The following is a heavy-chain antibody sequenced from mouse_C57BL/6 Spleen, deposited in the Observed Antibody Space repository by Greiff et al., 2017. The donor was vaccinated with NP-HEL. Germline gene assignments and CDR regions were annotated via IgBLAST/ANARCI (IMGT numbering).Heavy chain of an antibody. V-gene: IGHV1-19*01. CDR3: ARGTGTNYFDY. Sequence: EVQLQQSGPVLVKPGASVKMSCKASGYTFTDYYMNWVKQSHGKSLEWIGVINPYNGGTSYNQKFKGKATLTVDKSSSTAYMELNSLTSEDSAVYYCARGTGTNYFDYWGQGTTLTVSS. CDR2: INPYNGGT. D-gene: IGHD4-1*01. CDR1: GYTFTDYY. J-gene: IGHJ2*01.